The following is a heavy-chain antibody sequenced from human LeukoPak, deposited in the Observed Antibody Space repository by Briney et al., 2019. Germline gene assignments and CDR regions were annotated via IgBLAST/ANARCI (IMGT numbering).Heavy chain of an antibody. Sequence: ASVKVSCKASGYTFTGYYMHWVRQAPGQGLEWMGWINPASGGTNYAQKFQGRVTMTRDTSISTAYMELSRLRSDDTAVYYCARDLRRNSYGDYVLWFDPWGQGTLVTVSS. CDR1: GYTFTGYY. D-gene: IGHD4-17*01. V-gene: IGHV1-2*02. J-gene: IGHJ5*02. CDR2: INPASGGT. CDR3: ARDLRRNSYGDYVLWFDP.